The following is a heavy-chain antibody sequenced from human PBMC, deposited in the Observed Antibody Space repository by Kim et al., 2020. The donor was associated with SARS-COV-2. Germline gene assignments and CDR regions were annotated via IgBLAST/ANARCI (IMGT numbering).Heavy chain of an antibody. Sequence: GGSLRLSCAASGFTFDDYAMHWVRQAPGKGLEWVSLISGDGGSTYYADSVKGRFTISRDNSKNSLYLQMNSLRTEDTALYYCAKVDDLGTWIQLWPVQNRSYYYYGMDVWGQGTTVTVSS. CDR3: AKVDDLGTWIQLWPVQNRSYYYYGMDV. CDR2: ISGDGGST. J-gene: IGHJ6*02. D-gene: IGHD5-18*01. CDR1: GFTFDDYA. V-gene: IGHV3-43*02.